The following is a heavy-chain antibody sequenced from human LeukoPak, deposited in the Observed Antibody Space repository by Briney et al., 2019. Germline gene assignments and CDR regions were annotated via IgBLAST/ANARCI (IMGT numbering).Heavy chain of an antibody. D-gene: IGHD6-13*01. CDR1: GGTFSSYT. V-gene: IGHV1-18*01. Sequence: ASVKVSCKASGGTFSSYTISWVRQAPGQGLEWMGWISAYNGNTNYAQKLQGRVTITTDTSTSTAYMELRSLRSDDTAVYYCARTKYSSSWYAFVWGVDYWGQGTLVTVSS. J-gene: IGHJ4*02. CDR3: ARTKYSSSWYAFVWGVDY. CDR2: ISAYNGNT.